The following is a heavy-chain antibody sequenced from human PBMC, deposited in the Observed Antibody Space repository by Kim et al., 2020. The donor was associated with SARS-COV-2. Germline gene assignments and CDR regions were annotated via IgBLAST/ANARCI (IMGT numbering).Heavy chain of an antibody. CDR2: IYYSGST. CDR3: ARGILITIFGVVAHLDY. J-gene: IGHJ4*02. D-gene: IGHD3-3*01. V-gene: IGHV4-31*03. CDR1: GGSINSGGYY. Sequence: SETLSLTCTVSGGSINSGGYYWSWIRQHPGKGLEWIGYIYYSGSTYYNPSLKSRVTISVDTSKNQFSLKLSSVTAADTAVYYCARGILITIFGVVAHLDYWGQGTLVTVSS.